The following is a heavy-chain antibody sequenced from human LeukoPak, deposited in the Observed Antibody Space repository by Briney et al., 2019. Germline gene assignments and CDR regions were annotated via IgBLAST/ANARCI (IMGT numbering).Heavy chain of an antibody. J-gene: IGHJ4*02. CDR3: AKGSSDFDY. V-gene: IGHV3-23*01. CDR2: ISGSGGST. Sequence: PGGSLTPSCAASGFTFSSYAMSWVRQAPGKGLEWVSAISGSGGSTYYADSVKGRFTISRDNSKNTLCLQMNSLRAEDTAVYYCAKGSSDFDYWGQGTLVTVSS. CDR1: GFTFSSYA.